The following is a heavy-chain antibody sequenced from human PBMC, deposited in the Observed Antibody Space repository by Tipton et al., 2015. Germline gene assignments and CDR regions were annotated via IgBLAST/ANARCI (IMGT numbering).Heavy chain of an antibody. Sequence: SLRLSCAASGFAFSSYAMRWVRQAPGKGLEWVSGISDSGASTYYADSVKVRFIISRDNSKNTLFLQMDSLRVDATAVYHCSKVGGWYSSSWYNNYFDNWGQGTLVTVSS. D-gene: IGHD6-13*01. CDR2: ISDSGAST. V-gene: IGHV3-23*01. CDR1: GFAFSSYA. CDR3: SKVGGWYSSSWYNNYFDN. J-gene: IGHJ4*02.